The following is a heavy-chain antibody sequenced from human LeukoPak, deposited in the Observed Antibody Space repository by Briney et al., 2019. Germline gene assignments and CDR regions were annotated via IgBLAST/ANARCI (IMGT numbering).Heavy chain of an antibody. CDR3: ASGARENYYDSSGYYFGY. J-gene: IGHJ4*02. D-gene: IGHD3-22*01. CDR2: IYYSGST. Sequence: SETLSLTCTVSGYSISSGYYWGWIRQPPGKGLEWIGYIYYSGSTNYNPSLKSRVTISVDTSKNQFSLKLSSVTAADTAVYYCASGARENYYDSSGYYFGYWGQGTLVTVSS. V-gene: IGHV4-61*01. CDR1: GYSISSGYY.